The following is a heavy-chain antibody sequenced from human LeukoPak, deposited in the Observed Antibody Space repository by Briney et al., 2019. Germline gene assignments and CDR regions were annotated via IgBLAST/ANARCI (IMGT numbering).Heavy chain of an antibody. Sequence: PGRSLRLSCAASGFTFSSYGMHWVRQAPGKGLEWVAVIWYDGSNKYYADSVKGRFTISRDNSKNTLYLQMNSLRAEDTAVYYCARASDYYDSSGYYALFDYWGQGTLVTVST. CDR3: ARASDYYDSSGYYALFDY. D-gene: IGHD3-22*01. J-gene: IGHJ4*02. CDR2: IWYDGSNK. CDR1: GFTFSSYG. V-gene: IGHV3-33*01.